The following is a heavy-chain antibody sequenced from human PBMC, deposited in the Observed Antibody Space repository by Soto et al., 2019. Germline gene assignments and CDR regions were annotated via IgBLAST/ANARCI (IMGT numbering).Heavy chain of an antibody. V-gene: IGHV3-30*03. J-gene: IGHJ5*02. CDR1: GFTFSSYG. D-gene: IGHD2-8*01. CDR2: ISYDGSNK. Sequence: GVSLRLSCAAPGFTFSSYGMHWVRQAPGKGLEWVAVISYDGSNKYYADSVKGRFTISRDNSKNTLYLQMNSLRAEDTAVYYCARHGYCTNGVCYNWFDHWGQGTLVTVSS. CDR3: ARHGYCTNGVCYNWFDH.